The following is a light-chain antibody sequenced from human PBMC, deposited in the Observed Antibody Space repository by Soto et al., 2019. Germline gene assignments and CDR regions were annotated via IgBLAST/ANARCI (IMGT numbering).Light chain of an antibody. Sequence: QTVVTQEPSLTVSPGGTVTLTCASSTGAVTTGNYASWFQQKPGQAPRTLIYTTDNRHSWTPARFSGSLLGGKAALTLSSVQPEDEADYYCLPYFGGAQLVFGGGTKVTVL. CDR1: TGAVTTGNY. V-gene: IGLV7-43*01. J-gene: IGLJ3*02. CDR2: TTD. CDR3: LPYFGGAQLV.